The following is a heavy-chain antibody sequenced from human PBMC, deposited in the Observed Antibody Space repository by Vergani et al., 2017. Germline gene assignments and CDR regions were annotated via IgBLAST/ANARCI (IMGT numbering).Heavy chain of an antibody. V-gene: IGHV3-30-3*01. CDR3: ARDGELVFGTAGYCSSTSCYPDY. CDR2: ISYDGSNK. Sequence: QVQLVESGGGVVQPGRSLRLSCAASGFTFSSYAMHWVRQAPGKGLEWVAVISYDGSNKYYADSVKGRFTISRDNSKNTLYLQMNSLRAEDTAVYYCARDGELVFGTAGYCSSTSCYPDYWGQGTLVTVSS. CDR1: GFTFSSYA. D-gene: IGHD2-2*01. J-gene: IGHJ4*02.